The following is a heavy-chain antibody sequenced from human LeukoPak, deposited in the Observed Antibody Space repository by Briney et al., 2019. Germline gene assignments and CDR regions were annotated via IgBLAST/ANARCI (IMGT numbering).Heavy chain of an antibody. J-gene: IGHJ2*01. Sequence: TGGSLRLSCAASGFTSRNHGMYWVRQAPGKGLEWVAIIWYDGSNQYYGDSVKGRFTISRDNSKNMLYLQMNSLRAEDTALYYCVRDRSARYFDFWGRGTLVTVSS. CDR3: VRDRSARYFDF. CDR2: IWYDGSNQ. V-gene: IGHV3-33*01. CDR1: GFTSRNHG. D-gene: IGHD3-3*01.